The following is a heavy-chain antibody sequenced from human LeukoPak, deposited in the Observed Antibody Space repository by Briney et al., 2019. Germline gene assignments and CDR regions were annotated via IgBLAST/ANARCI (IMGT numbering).Heavy chain of an antibody. CDR3: ARGGTLFTFFDS. Sequence: SQTLSLTCTASGGSISSDDYYWNWLRQPAGRGLEWIGRIYTTGNTMYNPSLESRLSMSIDTSKNQVSLKVKSVTAADTAVYYCARGGTLFTFFDSWGQGTLVTVSS. CDR1: GGSISSDDYY. CDR2: IYTTGNT. V-gene: IGHV4-61*02. J-gene: IGHJ4*02. D-gene: IGHD2/OR15-2a*01.